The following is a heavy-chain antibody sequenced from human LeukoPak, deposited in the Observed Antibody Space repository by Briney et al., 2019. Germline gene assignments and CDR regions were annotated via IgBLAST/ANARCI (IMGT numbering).Heavy chain of an antibody. CDR2: IRAYNGNT. CDR3: ARVFGYSGYDDFDY. V-gene: IGHV1-18*04. CDR1: GYTFTSYG. D-gene: IGHD5-12*01. Sequence: ASVKVSCKASGYTFTSYGISWVRQAPGQGLEWMGWIRAYNGNTNYAQKLQGRVTMTTDTSTSTAYMELRSLRSDDTAVYYCARVFGYSGYDDFDYWGQGTLVTVSS. J-gene: IGHJ4*02.